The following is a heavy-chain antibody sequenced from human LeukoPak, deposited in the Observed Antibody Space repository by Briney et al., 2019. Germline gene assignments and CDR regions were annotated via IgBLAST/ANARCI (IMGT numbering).Heavy chain of an antibody. CDR2: ISYDGSNE. CDR1: GFTFSSYV. V-gene: IGHV3-30*04. J-gene: IGHJ4*02. Sequence: GRSLRLSCAASGFTFSSYVMHWVRQAPGKGLEWVAIISYDGSNEYYADSVKGRFTISRDNSKNTPYPQMRAADTAVYYCARDKGTSYLSSFDYWGQGTLVTVSS. CDR3: ARDKGTSYLSSFDY. D-gene: IGHD6-6*01.